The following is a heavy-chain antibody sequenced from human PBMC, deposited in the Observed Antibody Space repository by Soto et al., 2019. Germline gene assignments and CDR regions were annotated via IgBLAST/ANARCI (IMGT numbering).Heavy chain of an antibody. D-gene: IGHD6-6*01. V-gene: IGHV5-10-1*01. CDR2: IDPSDSYT. Sequence: GSLKISCKGSGYSFTSYWISWVRQMPGKGLEWMGRIDPSDSYTNYSPSFQGHVTISADKSISTAYLQWSSLKASDTAMYYCASLHSSSSASPSYYYYYGMDVWGQGTTVTAP. CDR1: GYSFTSYW. CDR3: ASLHSSSSASPSYYYYYGMDV. J-gene: IGHJ6*02.